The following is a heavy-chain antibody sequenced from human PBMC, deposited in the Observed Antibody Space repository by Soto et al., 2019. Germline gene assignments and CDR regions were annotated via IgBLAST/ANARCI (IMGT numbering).Heavy chain of an antibody. V-gene: IGHV4-34*01. D-gene: IGHD2-15*01. Sequence: SETLSLTCAGYGGSFSGYYWSWIRQPPGKGLEWIGEINHSGSTNYNPSLKSRVTISVDTSKNQFSLKLSSVTAADTAVYYCARAAPRYCSGGSCYSGGDYWGQGTLVTVS. CDR3: ARAAPRYCSGGSCYSGGDY. CDR1: GGSFSGYY. J-gene: IGHJ4*02. CDR2: INHSGST.